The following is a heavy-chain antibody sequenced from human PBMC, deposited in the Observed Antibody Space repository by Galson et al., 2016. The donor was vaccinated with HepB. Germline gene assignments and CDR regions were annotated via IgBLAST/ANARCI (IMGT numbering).Heavy chain of an antibody. CDR1: GFTFKNYA. V-gene: IGHV3-23*01. CDR3: AKIGQRTPHPDY. J-gene: IGHJ4*02. Sequence: SLRLSCAASGFTFKNYAMNWVRQAPGKGLEWVSVVSGSGDNTYYADSVKGRLTISRDDSNNTLFLQMNSLRVEDTAVYYCAKIGQRTPHPDYWGQGTLVTVSS. CDR2: VSGSGDNT.